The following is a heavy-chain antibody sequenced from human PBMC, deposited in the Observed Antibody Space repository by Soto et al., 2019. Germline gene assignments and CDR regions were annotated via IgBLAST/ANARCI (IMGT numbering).Heavy chain of an antibody. V-gene: IGHV1-69*13. CDR1: GGTFSSYA. CDR2: IIPIFGTA. D-gene: IGHD6-19*01. CDR3: AYLDVAVGLHNV. J-gene: IGHJ6*02. Sequence: GASVKVSCKASGGTFSSYAISWVRQAPGQGLEWMGGIIPIFGTANYAQKFQGRVTITADESTSTAYMELSSLRSEDTAVYYCAYLDVAVGLHNVWGQGTTVTVSS.